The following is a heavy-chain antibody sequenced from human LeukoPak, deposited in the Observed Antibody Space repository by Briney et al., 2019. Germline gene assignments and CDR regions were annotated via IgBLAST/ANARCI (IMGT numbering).Heavy chain of an antibody. CDR3: ARRKLASDAFDI. CDR1: GGSVSSGPYY. V-gene: IGHV4-61*01. Sequence: PSETLSLTCSVSGGSVSSGPYYWSWIRQPPGTGLQWIGYIYFTGSTNYNPSLKSRVTISADTSKNQFSLRLNSVTATDTALYYCARRKLASDAFDIRGQGTLVSVSS. J-gene: IGHJ3*02. D-gene: IGHD1-1*01. CDR2: IYFTGST.